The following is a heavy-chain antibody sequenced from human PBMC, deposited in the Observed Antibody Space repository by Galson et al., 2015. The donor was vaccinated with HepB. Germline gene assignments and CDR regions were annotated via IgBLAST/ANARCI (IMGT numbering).Heavy chain of an antibody. Sequence: QSGAEVKKPGASVKVSCKASGYTFTSYYMHWVRQAPGQGLEWMGIINPSGGSTSYAQKFQGRVTMTRDTSTSTVYMELSSLRSEDTAVYYCARAGRGYSYGADYYGMDVWGQGTTVTVSS. CDR2: INPSGGST. CDR1: GYTFTSYY. V-gene: IGHV1-46*01. CDR3: ARAGRGYSYGADYYGMDV. D-gene: IGHD5-18*01. J-gene: IGHJ6*02.